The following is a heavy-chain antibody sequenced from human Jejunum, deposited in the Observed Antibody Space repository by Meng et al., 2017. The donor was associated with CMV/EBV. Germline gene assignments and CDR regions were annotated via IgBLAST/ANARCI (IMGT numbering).Heavy chain of an antibody. Sequence: INWVRQAPGQGLEWMGWISAYNGNTNYAQNLQGRVTMTTDTSTSTAYMELKSLASDDTAVYFCARGRILVVPGAVSPVYYYYGMDVWGQGTTVTVSS. CDR2: ISAYNGNT. CDR3: ARGRILVVPGAVSPVYYYYGMDV. J-gene: IGHJ6*02. D-gene: IGHD2-2*01. V-gene: IGHV1-18*01.